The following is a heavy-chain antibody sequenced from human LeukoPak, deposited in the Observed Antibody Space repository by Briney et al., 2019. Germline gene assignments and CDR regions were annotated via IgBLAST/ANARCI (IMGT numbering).Heavy chain of an antibody. J-gene: IGHJ4*02. CDR3: ARVPFDY. CDR2: INYSGST. V-gene: IGHV4-39*01. Sequence: SETLSLTCTVSGASISNSFYYWSWIRQPPGKGLEWIGSINYSGSTYYNPSLKSRVTMSLDTSKNQFSLKLSSVTAADTAVYYCARVPFDYWGQGTLVTVSS. CDR1: GASISNSFYY.